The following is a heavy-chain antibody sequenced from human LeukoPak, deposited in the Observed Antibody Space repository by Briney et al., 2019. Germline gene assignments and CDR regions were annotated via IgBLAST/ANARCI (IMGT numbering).Heavy chain of an antibody. V-gene: IGHV3-21*01. CDR2: ISSSSSYI. CDR1: EFTFSSYS. Sequence: GGSLRLSCAASEFTFSSYSMNWVRQAPGKGLEWVSSISSSSSYIYYADSVKGRFTISRDNAKNSLYLQMNSLRAEDTAVYYCAREHLSVAGTYFHWGQGTLVTVSS. D-gene: IGHD6-19*01. J-gene: IGHJ4*02. CDR3: AREHLSVAGTYFH.